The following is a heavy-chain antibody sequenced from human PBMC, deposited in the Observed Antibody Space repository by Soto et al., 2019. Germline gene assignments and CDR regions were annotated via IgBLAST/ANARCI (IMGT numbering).Heavy chain of an antibody. Sequence: PGESLKISCKGSGYSFTSYWIGWVRQRPGKGLEWMGIIYPDDSDTRYSPCFQGQVNISADKSINTTYLQCSSQQASDTAQYYCERLDVAIAVRYYYYYGMDVWGHGTTVTVSS. CDR1: GYSFTSYW. CDR2: IYPDDSDT. CDR3: ERLDVAIAVRYYYYYGMDV. D-gene: IGHD6-19*01. J-gene: IGHJ6*02. V-gene: IGHV5-51*01.